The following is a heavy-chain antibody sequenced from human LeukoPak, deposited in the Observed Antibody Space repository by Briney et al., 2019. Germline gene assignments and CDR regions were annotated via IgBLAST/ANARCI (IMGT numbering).Heavy chain of an antibody. CDR1: GGSISSGGYY. J-gene: IGHJ4*02. V-gene: IGHV4-31*03. Sequence: PSQTLSLTCTVSGGSISSGGYYWSWIRQHPGKGLEWIGYIYYSGSTYYNPSLKSRVTISVDTSKNQFSLKLSSVTAADTAVYYCAGAKTYYYDSSGYHRYYFDYWGQGTLVTVSS. CDR2: IYYSGST. CDR3: AGAKTYYYDSSGYHRYYFDY. D-gene: IGHD3-22*01.